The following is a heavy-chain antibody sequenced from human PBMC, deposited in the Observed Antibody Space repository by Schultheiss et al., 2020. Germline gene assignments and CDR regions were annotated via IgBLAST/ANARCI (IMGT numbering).Heavy chain of an antibody. CDR2: ISGSGGTT. CDR3: ARDDYHDY. J-gene: IGHJ4*02. D-gene: IGHD5-12*01. Sequence: GESLKISCAASGFTFSDYYMNWIRQAPGKGLEWVSAISGSGGTTNYADSVKGRFTISRDNSKNTLYLQMNSLRAEDTAVYYCARDDYHDYWGQGTLVTVSS. V-gene: IGHV3-23*01. CDR1: GFTFSDYY.